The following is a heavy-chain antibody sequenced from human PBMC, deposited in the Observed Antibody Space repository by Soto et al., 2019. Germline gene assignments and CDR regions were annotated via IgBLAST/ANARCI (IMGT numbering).Heavy chain of an antibody. CDR3: TRVINVLSGLFDY. Sequence: PGGSLRLSCVASGFTLSSYWMHWVRQAPGKGLVWVSRISSDGSTTNYAESVKGRFTISRDNARNTLFLQMDSLRAEDTALYYCTRVINVLSGLFDYWGQGTLVTVSS. CDR1: GFTLSSYW. CDR2: ISSDGSTT. J-gene: IGHJ4*02. D-gene: IGHD2-8*01. V-gene: IGHV3-74*01.